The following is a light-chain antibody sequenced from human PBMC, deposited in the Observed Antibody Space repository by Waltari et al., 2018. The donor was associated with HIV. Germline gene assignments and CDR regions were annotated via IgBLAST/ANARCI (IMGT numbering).Light chain of an antibody. J-gene: IGLJ2*01. Sequence: QSALTQPPSASGSPGQSVTISCTGTSSDVGGFDYVSWYHQQPPKPPELILYEVNRRPAGVPDRVSGSKSGNTASLTVSGLQPEDEGDYYCSSYKDANDVVFGGGTKLTVL. CDR3: SSYKDANDVV. CDR1: SSDVGGFDY. CDR2: EVN. V-gene: IGLV2-8*01.